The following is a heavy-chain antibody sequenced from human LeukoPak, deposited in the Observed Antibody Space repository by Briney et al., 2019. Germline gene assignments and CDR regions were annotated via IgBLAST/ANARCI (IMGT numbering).Heavy chain of an antibody. Sequence: SETLSLTCTVPGYSISSGYYWGWIRQPPGKGLEWIGSIYHSGSTYYNPSLKSRVTISVDTSKNQFSLTLSSVTAADTAVYYCARKNPLYDILTGYYPLQFDYWGQGTLVTVSS. J-gene: IGHJ4*02. CDR2: IYHSGST. D-gene: IGHD3-9*01. CDR3: ARKNPLYDILTGYYPLQFDY. CDR1: GYSISSGYY. V-gene: IGHV4-38-2*02.